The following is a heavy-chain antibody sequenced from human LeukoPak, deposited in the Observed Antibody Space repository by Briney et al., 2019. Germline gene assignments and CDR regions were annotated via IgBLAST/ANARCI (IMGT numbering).Heavy chain of an antibody. CDR3: ARVGYYGSGSYLSY. J-gene: IGHJ4*02. D-gene: IGHD3-10*01. CDR1: GYTFTGYY. V-gene: IGHV1-2*06. Sequence: ASVKVSCKASGYTFTGYYMHWVRQAPGQGLEWRGRINPNSDGTNYAQNFQGRVTMNRDTSIGTAYMELSRLRSDDTAVYYCARVGYYGSGSYLSYWGQGTLVTVSS. CDR2: INPNSDGT.